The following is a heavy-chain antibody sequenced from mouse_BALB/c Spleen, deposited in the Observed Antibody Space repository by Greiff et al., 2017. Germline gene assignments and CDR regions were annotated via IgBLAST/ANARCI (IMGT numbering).Heavy chain of an antibody. CDR2: IDPANGNT. CDR1: GFNIKDTY. D-gene: IGHD4-1*01. V-gene: IGHV14-3*02. Sequence: EVQLQESGAELVKPGASVKLSCTASGFNIKDTYMHWVKQRPEQGLEWIGRIDPANGNTKYDPKFQGKATITADTSSNTAYLQLSSLTSEDTAVYYCARHLTGTYDYWGQGTTLTVSS. J-gene: IGHJ2*01. CDR3: ARHLTGTYDY.